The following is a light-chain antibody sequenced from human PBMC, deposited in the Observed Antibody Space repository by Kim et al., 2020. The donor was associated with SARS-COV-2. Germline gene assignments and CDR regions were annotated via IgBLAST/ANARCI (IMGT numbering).Light chain of an antibody. V-gene: IGKV1-39*01. CDR2: AAS. Sequence: DIQMTQSPSSLSASVGDRVTITCRASQSISSYLNWYQQKPGKAPKLLIYAASSLQSGVPSRFSGSGSGTDFTLTISSLQPEDFATYYCQQSYRDGTFGQGTKVDIK. CDR3: QQSYRDGT. CDR1: QSISSY. J-gene: IGKJ1*01.